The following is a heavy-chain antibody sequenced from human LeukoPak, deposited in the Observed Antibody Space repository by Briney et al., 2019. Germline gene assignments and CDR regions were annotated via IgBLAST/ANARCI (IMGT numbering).Heavy chain of an antibody. V-gene: IGHV4-4*07. CDR2: IYTSGST. D-gene: IGHD6-19*01. J-gene: IGHJ2*01. CDR3: ARVRDSSGWYYWYFDL. CDR1: GGSISSYY. Sequence: SSEILSLTCTVSGGSISSYYWSWIRQPAGKGLEWIGRIYTSGSTNYNPSLKSRVTMSVDTSRNQCSLKLSSVTAADTAVCYCARVRDSSGWYYWYFDLWGRGTLVTVSS.